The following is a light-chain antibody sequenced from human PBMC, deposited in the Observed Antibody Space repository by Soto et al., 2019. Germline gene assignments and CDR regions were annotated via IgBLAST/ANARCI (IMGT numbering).Light chain of an antibody. CDR3: HPYGSSRT. Sequence: EIVLTQYPGTLSLSPGERATLSCRASQSVSSSYLAWYQQKPGQAPRLLIYGASSRATGIPDRFSGSGSGTDFTLTINRLEPEDFAVYYCHPYGSSRTFGQGTKVDI. V-gene: IGKV3-20*01. CDR1: QSVSSSY. CDR2: GAS. J-gene: IGKJ1*01.